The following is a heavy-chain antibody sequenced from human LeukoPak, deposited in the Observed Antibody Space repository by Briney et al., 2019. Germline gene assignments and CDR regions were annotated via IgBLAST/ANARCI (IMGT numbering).Heavy chain of an antibody. Sequence: ASVKVSCKASGYTFTGYFIHWVRQAPGQGLEWMGRINPDSGGTNFAQKFQGRVTMTRDTSLTTAYMELTRLRSDDTAVYYCTRVFFDNVWGHSRRPFTPDLDHWGQGTQVIVSS. J-gene: IGHJ4*02. CDR2: INPDSGGT. V-gene: IGHV1-2*06. CDR3: TRVFFDNVWGHSRRPFTPDLDH. D-gene: IGHD3-16*01. CDR1: GYTFTGYF.